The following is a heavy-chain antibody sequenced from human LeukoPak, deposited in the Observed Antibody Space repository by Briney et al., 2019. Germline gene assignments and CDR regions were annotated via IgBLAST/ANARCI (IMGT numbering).Heavy chain of an antibody. CDR2: ISAYNGNT. CDR3: ARVYTAVAMNWFDL. Sequence: ASVKVSCKASGYTFTSYGISWVRKPPGQGLEWMGWISAYNGNTNYAQKPQGRVTMTTDTSTSTAYMELRSLRSDDTAVYYCARVYTAVAMNWFDLWGQGTLVTVSS. CDR1: GYTFTSYG. V-gene: IGHV1-18*01. D-gene: IGHD6-19*01. J-gene: IGHJ5*02.